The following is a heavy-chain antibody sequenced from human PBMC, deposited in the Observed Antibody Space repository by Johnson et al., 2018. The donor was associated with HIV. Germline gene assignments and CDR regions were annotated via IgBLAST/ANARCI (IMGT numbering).Heavy chain of an antibody. J-gene: IGHJ3*01. Sequence: QVQLVESGGGVVQPGTSLRLSCAASGFTFSKFGMHWVRQAPGKGLEWVAVIWYDGKNKHVADSLKGRFTISRDNSKNTLNLEMDGLKDEDTGLYYCVKDRGSPGVPAALDVWGQGTMVTVSS. CDR3: VKDRGSPGVPAALDV. CDR2: IWYDGKNK. D-gene: IGHD1-26*01. CDR1: GFTFSKFG. V-gene: IGHV3-33*06.